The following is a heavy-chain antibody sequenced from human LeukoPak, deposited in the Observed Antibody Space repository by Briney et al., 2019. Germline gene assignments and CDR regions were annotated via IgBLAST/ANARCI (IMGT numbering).Heavy chain of an antibody. J-gene: IGHJ5*02. CDR1: LCWIISSIYY. CDR2: ISYSGTT. V-gene: IGHV4-39*01. D-gene: IGHD6-19*01. CDR3: ARRSVAGVSNWFDP. Sequence: SEALSLTCTLSLCWIISSIYYWPWIRQPPGKGLEWIGNISYSGTTYYNPSLKSRLTISLDTSKNQFSLKLSSMTAADTAVYYCARRSVAGVSNWFDPWGQGILVTVSS.